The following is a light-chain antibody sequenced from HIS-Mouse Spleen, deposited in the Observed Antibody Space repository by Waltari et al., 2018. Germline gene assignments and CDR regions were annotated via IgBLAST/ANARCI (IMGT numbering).Light chain of an antibody. CDR3: QQYGT. CDR1: QSISSW. J-gene: IGKJ2*01. Sequence: DIQMTQSPSTLSASVGDRVTITCRASQSISSWLAWYQQKPGKAPKLLIYKASSLERGVPSRFSGSGSGTEFTLTISSLQPDDFATYYCQQYGTFGQGTKLEIK. CDR2: KAS. V-gene: IGKV1-5*03.